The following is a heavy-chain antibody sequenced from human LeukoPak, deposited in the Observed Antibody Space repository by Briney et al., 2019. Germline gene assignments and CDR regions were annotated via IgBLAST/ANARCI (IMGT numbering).Heavy chain of an antibody. Sequence: GGSLRLSCAASGFTFSIYAMSWVRQAPGKGLEWVSTISGSGGSTYYADSVRGRFTISRDNAKNSLYLQVNSLRAEDTAVYYCARDRYDILTAHDYWGQGTLVTVSS. CDR2: ISGSGGST. CDR1: GFTFSIYA. J-gene: IGHJ4*02. V-gene: IGHV3-23*01. D-gene: IGHD3-9*01. CDR3: ARDRYDILTAHDY.